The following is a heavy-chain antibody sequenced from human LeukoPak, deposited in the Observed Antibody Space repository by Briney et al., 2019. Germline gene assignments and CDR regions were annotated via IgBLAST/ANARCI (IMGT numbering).Heavy chain of an antibody. CDR3: ASLQNTAMVTSRDYYYYGMDV. D-gene: IGHD5-18*01. V-gene: IGHV4-34*01. CDR1: GGSFSGYY. J-gene: IGHJ6*02. Sequence: SETLPLTCAVYGGSFSGYYWSWIRQPPGKGLEWIGEINHSGSTNYNPSLKSRVTISVDTSKNQFSLKLSSVTAADTAVYYCASLQNTAMVTSRDYYYYGMDVWGQGTTVTVSS. CDR2: INHSGST.